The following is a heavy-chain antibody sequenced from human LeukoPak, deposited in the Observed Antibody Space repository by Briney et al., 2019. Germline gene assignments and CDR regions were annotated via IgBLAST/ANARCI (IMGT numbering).Heavy chain of an antibody. J-gene: IGHJ4*02. V-gene: IGHV3-7*01. CDR1: GFTFSNYW. D-gene: IGHD6-19*01. Sequence: PGGSLRLSCAASGFTFSNYWMSWVRHAPGKGLEWVANIKQDGSEKHYVDSVKGRFTISRDNAKNSLYLQMNSLRVEDTAVYSCVGLTRASGWSHWGQGTRVTVSS. CDR2: IKQDGSEK. CDR3: VGLTRASGWSH.